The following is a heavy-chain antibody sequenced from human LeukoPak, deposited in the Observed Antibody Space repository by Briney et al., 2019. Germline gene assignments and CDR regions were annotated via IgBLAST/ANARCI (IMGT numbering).Heavy chain of an antibody. CDR2: IWYDGSNK. CDR3: AKDGYSNYATDAFDI. CDR1: GFTFSSYG. V-gene: IGHV3-33*06. Sequence: GGSLRLSCAASGFTFSSYGMHWVRQAPGKGLEWVAVIWYDGSNKYYADSVKGRFTISRDNSKNTLYLQMNSLRAEDTAVYYCAKDGYSNYATDAFDIWGQGTMVTVSS. J-gene: IGHJ3*02. D-gene: IGHD4-4*01.